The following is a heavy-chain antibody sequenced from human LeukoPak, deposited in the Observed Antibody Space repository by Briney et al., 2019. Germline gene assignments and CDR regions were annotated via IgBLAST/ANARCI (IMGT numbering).Heavy chain of an antibody. J-gene: IGHJ4*02. Sequence: ASVKVSCKASGYTFTSYGISWVRQAPGQGLEWMGWISAYNGNTNYAQKLQGRVTMTTDTSTSTAYMELRSLRSDDTAVYYRARGAGYDFWSGYVPHYFDYWGQGTLVTVSS. CDR2: ISAYNGNT. CDR3: ARGAGYDFWSGYVPHYFDY. V-gene: IGHV1-18*01. CDR1: GYTFTSYG. D-gene: IGHD3-3*01.